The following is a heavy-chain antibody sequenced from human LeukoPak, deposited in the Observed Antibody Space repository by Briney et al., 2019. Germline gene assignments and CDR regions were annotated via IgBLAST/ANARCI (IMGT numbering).Heavy chain of an antibody. Sequence: GASVKVSCKASGYTFTGYYMHWVRQAPGQGLEWMGRINPNSGGTNYAQKFQGRVTMTRDTHISTAYMELSRLRSDDTAVYYCATQTHRITMIVVAFDYWGQGTLVTVSS. D-gene: IGHD3-22*01. J-gene: IGHJ4*02. CDR1: GYTFTGYY. CDR3: ATQTHRITMIVVAFDY. CDR2: INPNSGGT. V-gene: IGHV1-2*06.